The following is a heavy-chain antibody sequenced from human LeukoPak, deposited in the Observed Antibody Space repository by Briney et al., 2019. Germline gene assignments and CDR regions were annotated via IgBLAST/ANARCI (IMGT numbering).Heavy chain of an antibody. CDR2: ISYDGSNK. Sequence: GGSLRLSCAASGFTFSSYAMHWVRQAPGKGLEWVAVISYDGSNKYYADSVKGRFTISRDNSKNTLYLQMNSLRAEDTAVYYCAKDFSSSWMVRYYYYYGMDVWGQGTTVTVSS. CDR1: GFTFSSYA. J-gene: IGHJ6*02. CDR3: AKDFSSSWMVRYYYYYGMDV. D-gene: IGHD6-13*01. V-gene: IGHV3-30*04.